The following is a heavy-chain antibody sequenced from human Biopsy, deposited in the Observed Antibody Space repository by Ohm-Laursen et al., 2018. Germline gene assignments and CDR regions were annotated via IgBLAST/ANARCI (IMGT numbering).Heavy chain of an antibody. D-gene: IGHD1-1*01. J-gene: IGHJ4*02. CDR3: AADINVWNVNY. V-gene: IGHV1-24*01. CDR1: GYTLTELS. Sequence: SVNVSCKVSGYTLTELSMHWGRQAPGKGLEWMGGFAPENGKTVYAQNFQARVSMTEDTSTDTAYMELRSLRSEDTAVYYCAADINVWNVNYWGQGTQVTVSS. CDR2: FAPENGKT.